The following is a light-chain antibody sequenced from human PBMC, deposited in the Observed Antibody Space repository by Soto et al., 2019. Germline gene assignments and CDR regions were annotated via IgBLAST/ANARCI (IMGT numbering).Light chain of an antibody. CDR1: QTISSW. J-gene: IGKJ1*01. Sequence: DIQMTKSPSTVYGSVGDRVTITCRVSQTISSWLAWYQQKPGKAPKLLIYKASTLKSGVPSRFSGSGSGTQFTLTISSLQSEDFAVYYCQQYNNWPPAWTFGQGTKVDI. CDR2: KAS. V-gene: IGKV1-5*03. CDR3: QQYNNWPPAWT.